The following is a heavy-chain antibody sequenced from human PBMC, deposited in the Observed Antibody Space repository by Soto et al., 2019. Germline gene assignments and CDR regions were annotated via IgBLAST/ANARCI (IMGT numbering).Heavy chain of an antibody. D-gene: IGHD6-6*01. V-gene: IGHV1-69*04. J-gene: IGHJ4*02. CDR2: IIPILGIA. Sequence: SVKVSCKASGGTFSSYTISWVRQAPGQGLEWMGRIIPILGIANYAQKFQGRVTITADKSTSTAYMELSSLRSEDTAVYYCARDSEQLGPHDYWGQGTLVPVS. CDR3: ARDSEQLGPHDY. CDR1: GGTFSSYT.